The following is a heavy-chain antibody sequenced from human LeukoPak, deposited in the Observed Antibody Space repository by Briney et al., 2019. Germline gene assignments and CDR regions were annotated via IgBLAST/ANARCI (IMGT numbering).Heavy chain of an antibody. J-gene: IGHJ4*02. CDR1: GGSISSGGSS. CDR3: ATRGYSYGPFDY. Sequence: SQTLSLTCAVSGGSISSGGSSWSWIRQPPGKGLEWIGFISHSGSTYYNPSLKSRVTISVDRSKNQFSLNLSSVTAADTAVYYCATRGYSYGPFDYWGQGTLVTVSS. V-gene: IGHV4-30-2*01. D-gene: IGHD5-18*01. CDR2: ISHSGST.